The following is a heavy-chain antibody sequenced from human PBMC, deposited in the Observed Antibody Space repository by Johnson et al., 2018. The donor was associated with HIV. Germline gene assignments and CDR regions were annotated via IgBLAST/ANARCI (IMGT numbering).Heavy chain of an antibody. J-gene: IGHJ3*02. CDR2: MSYDGSNK. D-gene: IGHD5-24*01. V-gene: IGHV3-30*03. Sequence: QVQLVESGGSVVRPGGSLRLSCEASGFSFDDYGMAWVRQFPGKGLEWVAVMSYDGSNKYYADSVKGRFTIYRDNSKNTLSLQMDSLRPEDTAVYYCAREGRGYNYLGAFDIWGQGTMVTVS. CDR1: GFSFDDYG. CDR3: AREGRGYNYLGAFDI.